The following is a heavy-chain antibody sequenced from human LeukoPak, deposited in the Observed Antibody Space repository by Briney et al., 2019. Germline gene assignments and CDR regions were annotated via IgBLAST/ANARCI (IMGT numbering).Heavy chain of an antibody. CDR3: ARSMAAAGSRRHYYYYMDV. CDR2: IYYSGST. Sequence: PSEAPSLTCTVSGGSMSSYYWSWIRQPPGKRLEWIGYIYYSGSTNYNPSLKSRVTISVDTSKNQFSLKLSSVTAADTAVYYCARSMAAAGSRRHYYYYMDVWGKGTTVTVSS. CDR1: GGSMSSYY. V-gene: IGHV4-59*01. J-gene: IGHJ6*03. D-gene: IGHD6-13*01.